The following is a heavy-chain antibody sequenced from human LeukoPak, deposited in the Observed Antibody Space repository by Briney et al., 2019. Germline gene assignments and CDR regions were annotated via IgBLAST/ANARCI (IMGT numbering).Heavy chain of an antibody. D-gene: IGHD3-3*01. J-gene: IGHJ4*02. CDR3: ARAPLRFLEWPRGDYFDY. Sequence: PSETLSLTCTVSGGSISSSSYYWGCIRQPPGKGLESTGSIYYSGSTYSNPSLKRRVTLSVDTSKNQCSLKLSSVTAADTAVYYCARAPLRFLEWPRGDYFDYWGQGTLVTVSS. CDR2: IYYSGST. V-gene: IGHV4-39*01. CDR1: GGSISSSSYY.